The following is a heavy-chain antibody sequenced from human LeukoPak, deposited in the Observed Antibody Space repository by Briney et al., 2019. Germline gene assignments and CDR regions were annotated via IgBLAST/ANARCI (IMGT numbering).Heavy chain of an antibody. CDR2: IYYSGST. CDR3: ARTGGQYYYYYYMDV. Sequence: SETLSLTCTVSSDSISSDYWSWIRQPPGKGLEWIGYIYYSGSTNYNPSLKSRVTMSVDTSKNQFSLKLSSVTAADTAVYYCARTGGQYYYYYYMDVWGKGTTVTVSS. V-gene: IGHV4-59*01. D-gene: IGHD4-23*01. J-gene: IGHJ6*03. CDR1: SDSISSDY.